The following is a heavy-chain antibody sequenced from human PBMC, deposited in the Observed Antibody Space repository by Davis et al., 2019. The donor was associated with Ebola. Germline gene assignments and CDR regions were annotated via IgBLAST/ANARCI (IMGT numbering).Heavy chain of an antibody. J-gene: IGHJ6*02. CDR1: NGSINNYY. Sequence: MPSETLSLTCTVSNGSINNYYWNWIRQPPGKGLEWVGYVYYSGSTNYNPSLKSRLIISLDRSKNQFSLKLNSVTAADTAIYYCVRGRRYCSGGSCLPYGMDIWGQGTTVTV. CDR2: VYYSGST. CDR3: VRGRRYCSGGSCLPYGMDI. D-gene: IGHD2-15*01. V-gene: IGHV4-59*01.